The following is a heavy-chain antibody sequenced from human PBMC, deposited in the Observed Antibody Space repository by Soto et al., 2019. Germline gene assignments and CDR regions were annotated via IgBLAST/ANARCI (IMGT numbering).Heavy chain of an antibody. D-gene: IGHD1-26*01. CDR1: GFTFSDYY. J-gene: IGHJ4*02. CDR3: AWISGSRYYFDN. CDR2: ISGGGATI. Sequence: QVQLVESGGGLVKPGGSLRLSCAASGFTFSDYYMSWIRQDPEKGLEWVSYISGGGATISYADSVSGRFTISRDNAKNSLYLQMNTLSAEDTAVYYCAWISGSRYYFDNWGQGILVTGSS. V-gene: IGHV3-11*01.